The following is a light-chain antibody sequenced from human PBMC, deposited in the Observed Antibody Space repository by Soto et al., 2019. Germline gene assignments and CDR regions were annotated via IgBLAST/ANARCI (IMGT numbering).Light chain of an antibody. CDR1: QAISNY. J-gene: IGKJ3*01. CDR2: GAN. V-gene: IGKV1-39*01. Sequence: DIKLTQSPSSMSASVGDSVTITCRASQAISNYLNWYQKRPGKSPNLLIFGANTLQSGVPSRFSGSGYGTDFNLTITTLQTEDVGIYYCQQWHATPLTFGRGTKVDIK. CDR3: QQWHATPLT.